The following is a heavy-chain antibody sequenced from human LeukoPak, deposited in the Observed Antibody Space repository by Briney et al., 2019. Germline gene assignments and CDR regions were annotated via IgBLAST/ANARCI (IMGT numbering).Heavy chain of an antibody. V-gene: IGHV3-23*01. CDR3: AKDLPLYSYGYVYNY. CDR2: ISCSSGNT. Sequence: GGSVRLSCAASGFTFSSSGMIWVRQAPGKGREWVSAISCSSGNTYYADSVKGRFTISRDNSKNTLYLQMNSLRAEYTAVYYCAKDLPLYSYGYVYNYWGQGTLVTVSS. D-gene: IGHD5-18*01. CDR1: GFTFSSSG. J-gene: IGHJ4*02.